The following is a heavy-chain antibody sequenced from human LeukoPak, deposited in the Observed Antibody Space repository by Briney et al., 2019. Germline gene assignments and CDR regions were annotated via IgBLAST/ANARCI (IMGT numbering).Heavy chain of an antibody. CDR2: MNPNSGNT. CDR3: ATLEYSYGYYEI. J-gene: IGHJ3*02. CDR1: GYTFTSYD. D-gene: IGHD5-18*01. Sequence: ASVKVSCKASGYTFTSYDINWVRQATGLGLEWMGWMNPNSGNTGYTQKFQGRVTITRNTSISTAYMELSSLRSEDTAVYYCATLEYSYGYYEIWGQGTMVTVSS. V-gene: IGHV1-8*03.